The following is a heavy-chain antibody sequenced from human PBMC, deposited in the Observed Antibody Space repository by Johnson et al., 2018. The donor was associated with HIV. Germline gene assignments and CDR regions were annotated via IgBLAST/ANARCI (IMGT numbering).Heavy chain of an antibody. CDR1: GFTFSSYA. CDR2: INWNGGST. D-gene: IGHD3-16*01. V-gene: IGHV3-20*04. J-gene: IGHJ3*02. Sequence: VQLVESGGGLVQPGGSLRLSCAASGFTFSSYAMHWVRQAPGKGLEWVSGINWNGGSTGYADSVKGRFTISRDNAKNSLYLQMNSLRAEDTAVYYCARDLGWSGDAFDIWGQGTMVTVSS. CDR3: ARDLGWSGDAFDI.